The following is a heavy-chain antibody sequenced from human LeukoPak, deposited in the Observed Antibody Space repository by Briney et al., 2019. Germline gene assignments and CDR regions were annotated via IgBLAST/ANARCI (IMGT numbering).Heavy chain of an antibody. CDR3: ARVMATIDVVDY. CDR1: GYTFTSYY. V-gene: IGHV1-46*01. CDR2: INPSGGST. Sequence: ASVKVSCTASGYTFTSYYMHWVRQAPGQGLEWMGIINPSGGSTSYAQKFQGRVTMTRDTSTSTVYMELSSLRSEDTAVYYCARVMATIDVVDYWGQGTLVTVSS. D-gene: IGHD5-24*01. J-gene: IGHJ4*02.